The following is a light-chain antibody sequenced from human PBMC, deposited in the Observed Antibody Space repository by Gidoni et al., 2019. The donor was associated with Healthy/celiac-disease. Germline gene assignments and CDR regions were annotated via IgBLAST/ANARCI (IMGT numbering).Light chain of an antibody. V-gene: IGKV3-11*01. CDR2: DAA. J-gene: IGKJ4*02. CDR3: QQRSNWSPVLT. Sequence: EIVLTHSPATLSFSPVERATLSCRPSQRVSSYLAWYQQKPAKAPRLLIYDAANRATGIPARFTGRGAWTDFTLTISSLEPEDVAVYYCQQRSNWSPVLTFGRGTKVEIK. CDR1: QRVSSY.